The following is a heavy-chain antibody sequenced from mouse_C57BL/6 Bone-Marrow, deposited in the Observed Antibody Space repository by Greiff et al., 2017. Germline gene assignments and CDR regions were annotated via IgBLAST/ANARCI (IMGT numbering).Heavy chain of an antibody. J-gene: IGHJ4*01. CDR3: ARGTTVVDYYAMDY. V-gene: IGHV5-4*03. CDR1: GFTFSSYA. CDR2: ISDGGSYT. Sequence: EVKLMESGGGLVKPGGSLKLSCAASGFTFSSYAMSWVRQTPEKRLEWVATISDGGSYTYYPDNVKGRFTISRDNAKNNLYLQMSHLTSEDTAMYYCARGTTVVDYYAMDYWGQGTSVTVSA. D-gene: IGHD1-1*01.